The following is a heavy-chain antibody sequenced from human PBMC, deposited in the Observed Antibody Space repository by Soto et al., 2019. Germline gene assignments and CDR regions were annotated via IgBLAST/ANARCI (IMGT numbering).Heavy chain of an antibody. D-gene: IGHD3-22*01. CDR1: GFTFSSYS. CDR3: ARDLGAYSDRSCYYHTGYDWLDP. CDR2: ISSSSSTI. V-gene: IGHV3-48*02. Sequence: GGSLRLSCAASGFTFSSYSMNWVRQAPGKGLECVSYISSSSSTIYYADSVKGRFTISRDNAKKSLYLQMNSLRDEETAVYYCARDLGAYSDRSCYYHTGYDWLDPWGPGILVTVPS. J-gene: IGHJ5*02.